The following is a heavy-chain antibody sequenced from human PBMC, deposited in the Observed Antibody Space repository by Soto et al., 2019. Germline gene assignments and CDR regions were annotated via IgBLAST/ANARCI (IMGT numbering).Heavy chain of an antibody. Sequence: EVQLLESGGGLVQPGGSLRLSCAASGFPLSTYGMTWVRQAPGKGLEWVSAITGTGGNTYYVDSVKGRFTSSRDNSKNMRYLQVNSLRVEDTALYYCARIRGYWYGLDVWGQGTTVTVSS. CDR2: ITGTGGNT. CDR1: GFPLSTYG. CDR3: ARIRGYWYGLDV. V-gene: IGHV3-23*01. J-gene: IGHJ6*02.